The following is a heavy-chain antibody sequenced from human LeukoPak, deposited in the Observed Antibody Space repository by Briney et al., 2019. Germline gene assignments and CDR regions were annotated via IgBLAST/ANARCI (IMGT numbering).Heavy chain of an antibody. D-gene: IGHD5-12*01. J-gene: IGHJ4*02. V-gene: IGHV3-7*01. CDR1: GFTFSSYW. CDR2: IKQDGSEK. CDR3: ARTSGLYSGYDFDY. Sequence: PGGSLRLSCAASGFTFSSYWMSWVRQAPGKGLEWVANIKQDGSEKYYVDSVKGRFTISRDNAKNSLYLQMNSLRAEDTAVYYCARTSGLYSGYDFDYWGQGTLVTVSS.